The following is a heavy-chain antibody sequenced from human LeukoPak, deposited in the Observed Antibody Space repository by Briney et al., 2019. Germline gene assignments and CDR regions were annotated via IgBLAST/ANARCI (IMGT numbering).Heavy chain of an antibody. V-gene: IGHV1-2*02. Sequence: ASVKVSCTASGYTFTGYYMHWVRQAPGQGLEWMGWINPNSGGTNYAQKFQGRFTMTRDTSISTAYMELSRRRSDDTAVYYCARVGGSSAWTNFDYWGQRTLVTVSS. CDR2: INPNSGGT. CDR3: ARVGGSSAWTNFDY. D-gene: IGHD6-19*01. CDR1: GYTFTGYY. J-gene: IGHJ4*02.